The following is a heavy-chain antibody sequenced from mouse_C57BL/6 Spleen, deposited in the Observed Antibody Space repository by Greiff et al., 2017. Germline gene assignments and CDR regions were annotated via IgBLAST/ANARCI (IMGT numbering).Heavy chain of an antibody. Sequence: EVQLQQSGPELVKPGASVKISCKASGYTFTDYYMNWVKQSHGKSLEWIGDINPNNGGTNYNQKFKGKATLTVDKSSSTAYMELRSLTSEDSAVYYCAREDYDGYYAMDDWGQGTSVTVSS. CDR3: AREDYDGYYAMDD. D-gene: IGHD2-4*01. CDR2: INPNNGGT. V-gene: IGHV1-26*01. CDR1: GYTFTDYY. J-gene: IGHJ4*01.